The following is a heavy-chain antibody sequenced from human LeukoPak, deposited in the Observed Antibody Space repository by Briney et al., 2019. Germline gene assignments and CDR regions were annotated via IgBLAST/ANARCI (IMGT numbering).Heavy chain of an antibody. J-gene: IGHJ4*02. CDR2: IKQDGSEK. Sequence: GGSLRLSCAASGFTFSSYWMSWVRQAPGKGLEWVANIKQDGSEKYYVDSVKGRFTISRDNAKNSLYLQMNSLRAEDTAVYYCARIFAGDGYNYDYWGQGTLVTVSS. D-gene: IGHD5-24*01. CDR1: GFTFSSYW. V-gene: IGHV3-7*01. CDR3: ARIFAGDGYNYDY.